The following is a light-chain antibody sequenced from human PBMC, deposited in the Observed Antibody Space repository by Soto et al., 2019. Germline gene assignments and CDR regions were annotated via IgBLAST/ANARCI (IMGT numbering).Light chain of an antibody. CDR3: QQSYTLSPLT. Sequence: DIQMTQSPSSLSASVGDRVIITCRTSQSISNYLNWYQHKPGKAPKVLISAASNLQSGVPSRFSGXGSGKVFNLQISSLQPEDFATYFCQQSYTLSPLTFGGGTKVDIK. V-gene: IGKV1-39*01. J-gene: IGKJ4*01. CDR1: QSISNY. CDR2: AAS.